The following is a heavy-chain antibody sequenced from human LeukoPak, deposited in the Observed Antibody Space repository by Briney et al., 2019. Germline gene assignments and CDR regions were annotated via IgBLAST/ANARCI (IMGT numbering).Heavy chain of an antibody. D-gene: IGHD1-7*01. V-gene: IGHV1-18*01. CDR2: ISAYNGNT. Sequence: ASVTVSCKASGYTFTSYGMSWVRQAPGQGLEWMGWISAYNGNTNYAQTLKGRVTIIRDRSTRTAYMEMKRLRGGDTAVYYCARDGYNWNYLGPEDPFDIWGQGTMVTVSS. CDR1: GYTFTSYG. J-gene: IGHJ3*02. CDR3: ARDGYNWNYLGPEDPFDI.